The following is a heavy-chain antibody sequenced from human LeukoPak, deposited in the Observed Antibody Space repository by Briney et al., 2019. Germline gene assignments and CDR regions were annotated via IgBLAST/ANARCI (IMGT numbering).Heavy chain of an antibody. D-gene: IGHD1-26*01. J-gene: IGHJ4*02. Sequence: ASVKVSCKASGYTFTSYDINWVRQATGQGLEWMGIINPSGGSTSYAQKFQGRVTMTRDTSTSTVYMELSSLRSEDTAVYYCARKRLGATPFDYWGQGTLVTVSS. CDR2: INPSGGST. CDR3: ARKRLGATPFDY. CDR1: GYTFTSYD. V-gene: IGHV1-46*01.